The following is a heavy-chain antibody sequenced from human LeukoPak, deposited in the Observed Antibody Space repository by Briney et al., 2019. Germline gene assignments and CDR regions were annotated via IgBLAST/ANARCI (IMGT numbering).Heavy chain of an antibody. CDR2: INDNGRA. V-gene: IGHV4-34*01. J-gene: IGHJ6*03. D-gene: IGHD1-7*01. CDR3: ARRWNYGRNYYIDV. CDR1: GGSFSNYY. Sequence: SETLSLTCAVYGGSFSNYYWNWIRQPPGKGLEWLGEINDNGRANHNPSLMSRVTVSVDTSKNQFSLRLTSVTATDTAVYYCARRWNYGRNYYIDVWGKGATVSVSS.